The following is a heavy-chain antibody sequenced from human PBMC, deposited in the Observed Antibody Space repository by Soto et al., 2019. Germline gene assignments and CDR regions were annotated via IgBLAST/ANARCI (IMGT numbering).Heavy chain of an antibody. CDR2: ISSSSSTI. CDR3: AREEWLVKSDAFDI. Sequence: EVQLVESGGGLVQPGGSLRLSCAASGFTFSSYSMNWVRQAPGKGLEWVSYISSSSSTIYYADSVKGRFTISRDNAKNSLYLQMNSLRAEDTGVYYCAREEWLVKSDAFDIWGQGTMVTVSS. V-gene: IGHV3-48*01. CDR1: GFTFSSYS. D-gene: IGHD6-19*01. J-gene: IGHJ3*02.